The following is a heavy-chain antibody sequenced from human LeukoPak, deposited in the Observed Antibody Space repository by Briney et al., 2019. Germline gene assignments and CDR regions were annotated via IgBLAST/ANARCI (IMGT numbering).Heavy chain of an antibody. D-gene: IGHD6-19*01. CDR2: ITISGRTA. Sequence: GGSLRLSCLASGFTFSNYAMSWVRQAPGKGLEWVSGITISGRTAYYADSVKGRFTISRDNFKNTLYLQMNSLRAEDTAVYYCAILEGIAVAGTPIDYWGQGTLVTVSS. J-gene: IGHJ4*02. V-gene: IGHV3-23*01. CDR3: AILEGIAVAGTPIDY. CDR1: GFTFSNYA.